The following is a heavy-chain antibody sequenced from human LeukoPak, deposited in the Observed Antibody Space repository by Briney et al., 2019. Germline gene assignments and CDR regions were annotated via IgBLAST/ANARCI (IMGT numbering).Heavy chain of an antibody. CDR3: ARKFLTGRLIDY. CDR1: GFTFSNYG. CDR2: ISYDGCNE. D-gene: IGHD7-27*01. Sequence: GGSLRLSCAASGFTFSNYGMHWVRQAPGKGLEWVAVISYDGCNEYYADSVKGRFAISRDTSKNTLYLQMNGLRAEDTALYYCARKFLTGRLIDYWGQGTLVTVSS. J-gene: IGHJ4*02. V-gene: IGHV3-30*03.